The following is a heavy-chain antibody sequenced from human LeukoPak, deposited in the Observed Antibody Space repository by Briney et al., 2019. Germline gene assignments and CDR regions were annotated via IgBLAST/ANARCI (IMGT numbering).Heavy chain of an antibody. CDR1: GGSFSGYY. V-gene: IGHV4-34*01. D-gene: IGHD3-10*01. Sequence: SETLSLTCAVYGGSFSGYYWSWIRQPPGKGLEWIGEINHSGSTNYNPSLKSRVTIPVDTSKNQFSLKLSSVTAADTAVYYCARLLKRAMVRGVISYYHYMDVWGKGTTVTISS. CDR3: ARLLKRAMVRGVISYYHYMDV. J-gene: IGHJ6*03. CDR2: INHSGST.